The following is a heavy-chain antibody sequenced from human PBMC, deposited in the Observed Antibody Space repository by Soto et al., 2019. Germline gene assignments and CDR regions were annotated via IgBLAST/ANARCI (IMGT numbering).Heavy chain of an antibody. CDR2: ISSSSSTI. D-gene: IGHD6-19*01. Sequence: PGWSLRLSCAASGFTFSSYSMNWVRQAPGKGLEWVSYISSSSSTIYYADSVKGRFTISRDNAKNSLYLQMNSLRDEDTAVYYCARQTSGWGGMDVWGQGTTVTVSS. V-gene: IGHV3-48*02. CDR3: ARQTSGWGGMDV. CDR1: GFTFSSYS. J-gene: IGHJ6*02.